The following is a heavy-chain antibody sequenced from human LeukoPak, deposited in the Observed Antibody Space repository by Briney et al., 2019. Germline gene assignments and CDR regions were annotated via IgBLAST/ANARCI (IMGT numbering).Heavy chain of an antibody. J-gene: IGHJ5*02. CDR3: AKLNYDILTGDFNWFDP. D-gene: IGHD3-9*01. CDR1: GYSFTSYW. V-gene: IGHV5-51*01. Sequence: KLGESLKISCKGSGYSFTSYWIGWVRQMPGKGLEWMGIIYPGDSDTRYSPSFQGQVTISADKSISTAYLQWSSLKASDTAMYYCAKLNYDILTGDFNWFDPWGQGTLVTVSS. CDR2: IYPGDSDT.